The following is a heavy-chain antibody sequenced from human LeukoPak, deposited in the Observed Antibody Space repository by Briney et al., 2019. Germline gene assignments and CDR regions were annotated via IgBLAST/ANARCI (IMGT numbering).Heavy chain of an antibody. CDR3: ARDLSSTPNWEFDY. CDR2: INADSGGP. J-gene: IGHJ4*02. V-gene: IGHV1-2*06. D-gene: IGHD7-27*01. Sequence: VASVKVFCKASGYTFSGYFIHWVRQAAGQRLEWMGRINADSGGPEYPPNFQGRVTMTRDTSTSTASMELSRLTSDDTAVYYCARDLSSTPNWEFDYWDQGTLVTVSS. CDR1: GYTFSGYF.